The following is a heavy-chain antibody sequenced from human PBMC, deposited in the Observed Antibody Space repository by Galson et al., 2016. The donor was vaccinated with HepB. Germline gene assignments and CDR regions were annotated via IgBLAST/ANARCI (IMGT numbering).Heavy chain of an antibody. CDR3: AREGLADGSYFDY. J-gene: IGHJ4*02. V-gene: IGHV3-7*01. Sequence: RQAPGKGLEWVANIKEDGTEKCYADSVKGRFTIPRDNARNSLYLQMNSLRAEDTGIYYCAREGLADGSYFDYWGRGTLVTVS. D-gene: IGHD5-24*01. CDR2: IKEDGTEK.